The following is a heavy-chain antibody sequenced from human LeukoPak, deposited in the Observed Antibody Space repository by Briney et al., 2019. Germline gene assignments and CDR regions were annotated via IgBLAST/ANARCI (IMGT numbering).Heavy chain of an antibody. J-gene: IGHJ3*02. D-gene: IGHD1-26*01. V-gene: IGHV1-24*01. CDR1: EYTLTELS. CDR3: AADRGDYSGSYWTAFDI. Sequence: ASVKVSCKVSEYTLTELSMHWVRQAPGKGLEWLGGFDPEDGEIIYAQKFQGRVTMSDDTSTDTAYMELGSLRSDDTAVYYCAADRGDYSGSYWTAFDIWGQGTMFTVSS. CDR2: FDPEDGEI.